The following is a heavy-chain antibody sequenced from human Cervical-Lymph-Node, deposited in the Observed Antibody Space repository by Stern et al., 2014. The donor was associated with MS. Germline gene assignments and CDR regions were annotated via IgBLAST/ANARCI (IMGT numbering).Heavy chain of an antibody. CDR3: ARWATLYGMDV. CDR1: GYTFANYG. Sequence: QVQLVQSGAEVKKAGASVKVSCKASGYTFANYGITWVRQAPGKGPERMGRISPYNGNTKYAQQLQGRVTMTTDTSTSTAYMELRSLRPDDTAMYYCARWATLYGMDVWGQGTTVTVSS. V-gene: IGHV1-18*04. CDR2: ISPYNGNT. J-gene: IGHJ6*02. D-gene: IGHD5-24*01.